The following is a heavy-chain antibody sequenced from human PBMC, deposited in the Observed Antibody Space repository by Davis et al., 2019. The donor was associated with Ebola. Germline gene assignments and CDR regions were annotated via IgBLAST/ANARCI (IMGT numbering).Heavy chain of an antibody. V-gene: IGHV1-18*01. D-gene: IGHD2-15*01. CDR1: GYTFTSYG. CDR3: ARGKCSGGNCYVNWFDP. CDR2: ISAYNVNT. Sequence: ASAKVSCKASGYTFTSYGISWVRQAPGQGLEWMGWISAYNVNTKYAQKLQGGVTMTTETTTSTAYMELRSLRSDDTAVYYCARGKCSGGNCYVNWFDPWGQGTLVTVSS. J-gene: IGHJ5*02.